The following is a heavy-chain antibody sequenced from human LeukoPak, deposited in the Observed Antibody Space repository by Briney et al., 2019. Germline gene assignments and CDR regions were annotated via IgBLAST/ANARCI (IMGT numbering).Heavy chain of an antibody. CDR1: GFTFSNYG. D-gene: IGHD6-13*01. CDR2: ISGSGGST. V-gene: IGHV3-23*01. CDR3: ARDLGIAALDY. J-gene: IGHJ4*02. Sequence: TGGSLRLFCAASGFTFSNYGMNWVRQAPGKGLEWVSAISGSGGSTYYANSVKGRFTISRDNSKNTLYLQMNSLRAEDTAVYYCARDLGIAALDYWGQGTLVTVSS.